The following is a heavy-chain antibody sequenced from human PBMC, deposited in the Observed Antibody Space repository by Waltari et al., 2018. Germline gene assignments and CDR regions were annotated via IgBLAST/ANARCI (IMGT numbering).Heavy chain of an antibody. CDR1: GYTFTSYY. Sequence: QVQLVQSGAEVKKPGASVKVSCKASGYTFTSYYMHWVRQAPGQGLEWMGIINPSGGSTSYAQKFQGRVTMTRDTSTSTVYMELSSLRSEDTAVYYCARDAGQGRYSGSCFDYWGQGTLVTVSS. CDR3: ARDAGQGRYSGSCFDY. D-gene: IGHD1-26*01. V-gene: IGHV1-46*01. J-gene: IGHJ4*02. CDR2: INPSGGST.